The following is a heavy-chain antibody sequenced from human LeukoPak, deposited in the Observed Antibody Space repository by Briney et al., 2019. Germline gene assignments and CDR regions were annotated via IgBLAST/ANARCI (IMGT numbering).Heavy chain of an antibody. D-gene: IGHD3-22*01. CDR2: ISWNSVNI. CDR3: AKGTMIVVAVGDYFDY. J-gene: IGHJ4*02. V-gene: IGHV3-9*03. Sequence: GGSLRLSCAASGFTLDDYAMHWVRQAPGKGLEWVSGISWNSVNIGCADSVKGRFTISRDNAKNSLYLQMNSLRAEDMALYYCAKGTMIVVAVGDYFDYWGQGTLVTVSS. CDR1: GFTLDDYA.